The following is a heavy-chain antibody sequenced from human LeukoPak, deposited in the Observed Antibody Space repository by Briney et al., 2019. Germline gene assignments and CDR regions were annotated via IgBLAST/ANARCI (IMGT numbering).Heavy chain of an antibody. J-gene: IGHJ3*02. Sequence: PGGSLRLSCAASGFTVSSNYMSWVRQAPGKGLEWVAVISYDGSNKYYADSVKGRFTISRDNSKNTLYLQMNRLRAEDTTVYHCAREPRITMNTAAFDIWGQGTMVTVSS. V-gene: IGHV3-30-3*01. CDR1: GFTVSSNY. CDR2: ISYDGSNK. D-gene: IGHD3-22*01. CDR3: AREPRITMNTAAFDI.